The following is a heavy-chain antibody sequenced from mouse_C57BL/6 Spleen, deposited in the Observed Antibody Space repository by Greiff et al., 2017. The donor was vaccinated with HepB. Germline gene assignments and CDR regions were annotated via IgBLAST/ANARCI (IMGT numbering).Heavy chain of an antibody. J-gene: IGHJ2*01. CDR2: ISDGGSYT. V-gene: IGHV5-4*03. Sequence: VKLVESGGGLVKPGGSLKLSCAASGFTFSSYAMSWVRQTPEKRLEWVATISDGGSYTYYPDNVKGRFTISRDNAKNNLYLQMSHLKSEDTAMYYCARGITTVVEDYFDYWGQGTTLTVSS. CDR3: ARGITTVVEDYFDY. CDR1: GFTFSSYA. D-gene: IGHD1-1*01.